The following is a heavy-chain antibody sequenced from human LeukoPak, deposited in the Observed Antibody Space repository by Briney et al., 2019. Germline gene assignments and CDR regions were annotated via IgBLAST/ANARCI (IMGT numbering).Heavy chain of an antibody. J-gene: IGHJ4*02. CDR2: IPRNGGST. D-gene: IGHD3-10*01. CDR3: ARAPWFGDDY. V-gene: IGHV3-23*01. Sequence: PGGSLRLSCAASGFTFSSYAMSWVRQAPGKGLEWVSSIPRNGGSTYYADSVKGRFTISRDNSKNTLYVQMNSLRVDDTAVYYCARAPWFGDDYWGQGTLVTVSS. CDR1: GFTFSSYA.